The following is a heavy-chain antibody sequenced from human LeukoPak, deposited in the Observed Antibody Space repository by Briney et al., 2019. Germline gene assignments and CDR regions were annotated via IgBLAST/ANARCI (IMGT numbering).Heavy chain of an antibody. CDR2: INHSGST. Sequence: SETLSLTCAVYGGSFSGYYWSWIRQPPGKGLEWIGEINHSGSTNYNPSLKSRVTISVDTSKNQFSLKLSSVTAADTAVYYCARRIRLGYCSGGSCSFYYYYMDVWGKGTTVTVSS. J-gene: IGHJ6*03. D-gene: IGHD2-15*01. V-gene: IGHV4-34*01. CDR1: GGSFSGYY. CDR3: ARRIRLGYCSGGSCSFYYYYMDV.